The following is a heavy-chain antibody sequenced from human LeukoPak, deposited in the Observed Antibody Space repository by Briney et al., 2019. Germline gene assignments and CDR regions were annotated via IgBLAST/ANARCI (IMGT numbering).Heavy chain of an antibody. CDR1: GFSFSSHA. J-gene: IGHJ5*02. CDR2: INGDGSST. V-gene: IGHV3-74*01. CDR3: VRLDAS. Sequence: GGSLRLSCATSGFSFSSHAMTWVRQAPGKGLVWVSRINGDGSSTNYADFVKGRFTISRDNAKNTLFLQMNSLRDDDTGIYYCVRLDASWGQGTLVTVSS. D-gene: IGHD2-2*01.